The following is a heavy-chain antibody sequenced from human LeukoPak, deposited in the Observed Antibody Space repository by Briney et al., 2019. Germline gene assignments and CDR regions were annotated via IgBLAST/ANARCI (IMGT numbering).Heavy chain of an antibody. D-gene: IGHD6-13*01. CDR1: GYSFTNYW. CDR2: IYPGDSDT. J-gene: IGHJ4*02. CDR3: ASLGYSSNWYFEY. V-gene: IGHV5-51*01. Sequence: GESLKISXKGSGYSFTNYWIGWVRQMPGKGQEWMGMIYPGDSDTRYSPSFQGQVTISADNSISTAYLQWSSLKASDTAMYYCASLGYSSNWYFEYWGQGTLVTVSS.